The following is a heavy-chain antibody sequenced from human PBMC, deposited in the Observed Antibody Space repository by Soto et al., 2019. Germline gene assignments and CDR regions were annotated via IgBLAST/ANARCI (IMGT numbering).Heavy chain of an antibody. Sequence: GESLKISCKGSGYSFTSYWIGWVRQMPGKGLEWMGIIYPGDSDTRYSPSFQGQVTISADKSISTAYLQWSSLKASDTAMYYCARGPTPEYYYDSSGYFDYWGQGTLVTVSS. J-gene: IGHJ4*02. V-gene: IGHV5-51*01. D-gene: IGHD3-22*01. CDR3: ARGPTPEYYYDSSGYFDY. CDR1: GYSFTSYW. CDR2: IYPGDSDT.